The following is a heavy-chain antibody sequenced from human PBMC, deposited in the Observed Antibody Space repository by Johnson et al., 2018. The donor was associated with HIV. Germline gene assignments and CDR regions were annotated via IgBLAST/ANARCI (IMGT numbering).Heavy chain of an antibody. D-gene: IGHD5-24*01. CDR2: IKQDGSEK. CDR1: GFTFSSYW. CDR3: ARGSQEMVTIWNAFDI. Sequence: VQLVESGGGLVQPGGSLRLSCAASGFTFSSYWMSWVRQAPGKGLEWVANIKQDGSEKYYVDSVTGRFTVSRDNSKNTLYLQMNSLRGEDTAVYYCARGSQEMVTIWNAFDIWGPGTMVTVS. V-gene: IGHV3-7*01. J-gene: IGHJ3*02.